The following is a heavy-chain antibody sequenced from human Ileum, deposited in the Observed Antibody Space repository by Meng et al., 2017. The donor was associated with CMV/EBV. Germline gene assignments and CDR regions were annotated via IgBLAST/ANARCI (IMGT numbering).Heavy chain of an antibody. CDR1: GGSLTSYY. CDR2: IHPTGTT. D-gene: IGHD3-10*01. CDR3: ARAAARGVPVDL. Sequence: VQQPGSGPRLRQPSETLSLTRTVTGGSLTSYYWTWIRQPAGKGLEWIGRIHPTGTTDDNPSLRSRVSMSLDKSKNQFSLKLTSVTAADTAVYYRARAAARGVPVDLWGQGTLVTVSS. V-gene: IGHV4-4*07. J-gene: IGHJ5*02.